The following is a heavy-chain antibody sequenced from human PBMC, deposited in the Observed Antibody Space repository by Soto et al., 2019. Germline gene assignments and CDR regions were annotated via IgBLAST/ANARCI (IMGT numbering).Heavy chain of an antibody. CDR1: AFTFSNYW. Sequence: GSLRLSCAASAFTFSNYWMTWVRQAPGKGLEWVANIKQDGSDKFYVDSVKGRFTISRDNAKSSLYLQMNSLRAEDTAVYYCARVGVSRVTVVIPAANYYYMDVWGKGTTVTVSS. J-gene: IGHJ6*03. CDR2: IKQDGSDK. CDR3: ARVGVSRVTVVIPAANYYYMDV. V-gene: IGHV3-7*01. D-gene: IGHD2-2*01.